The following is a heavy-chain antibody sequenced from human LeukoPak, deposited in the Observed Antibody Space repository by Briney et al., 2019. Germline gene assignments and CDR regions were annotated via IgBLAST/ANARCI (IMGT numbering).Heavy chain of an antibody. CDR3: ARRSDGSGYFDY. CDR1: GFTFSSYA. D-gene: IGHD3-10*01. CDR2: ISYDGSNK. V-gene: IGHV3-30-3*01. J-gene: IGHJ4*02. Sequence: GGSLRLSCAASGFTFSSYAMHWVRQAPGKGLEWVAVISYDGSNKYYADSVKGRFTISRDNSKNTLYLQMNSLRAEDTAVYYCARRSDGSGYFDYWGQGTLVTVSS.